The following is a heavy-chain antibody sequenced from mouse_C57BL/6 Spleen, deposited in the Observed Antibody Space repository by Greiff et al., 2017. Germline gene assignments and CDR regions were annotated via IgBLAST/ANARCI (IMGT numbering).Heavy chain of an antibody. CDR1: GFTFSSYG. CDR2: ISSGGSYT. D-gene: IGHD4-1*02. Sequence: DVKLVESGGDLVKPGGSLKLSCAASGFTFSSYGMSWVRQTPDKRLEWVATISSGGSYTYYPDSVKGRFTISRDNAKNTLYLQMSSLKSEDTAMYYCARHRSTGAFDYWGQGTTLTVSS. CDR3: ARHRSTGAFDY. J-gene: IGHJ2*01. V-gene: IGHV5-6*02.